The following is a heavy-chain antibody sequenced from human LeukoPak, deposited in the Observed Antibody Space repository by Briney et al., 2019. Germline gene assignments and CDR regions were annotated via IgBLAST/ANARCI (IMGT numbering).Heavy chain of an antibody. V-gene: IGHV4-39*01. Sequence: SETLSLTCTVTGGSISSSSYYWGCIRQPPGKGLECIGSIYYSGSTYYNPSLKSRVTISVDTSKNQFSLKLSSVTAADTAVYYCARQYYDFWCGYSINAPFDYWGQGTLVTVSS. CDR3: ARQYYDFWCGYSINAPFDY. J-gene: IGHJ4*02. CDR2: IYYSGST. D-gene: IGHD3-3*01. CDR1: GGSISSSSYY.